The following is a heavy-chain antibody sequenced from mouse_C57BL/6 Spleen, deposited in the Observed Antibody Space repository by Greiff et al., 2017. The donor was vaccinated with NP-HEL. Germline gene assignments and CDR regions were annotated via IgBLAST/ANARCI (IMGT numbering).Heavy chain of an antibody. Sequence: EVQLQQSGPELVKPGASVKIPCKASGYTFTDYNMDWVKQSHGKSLEWIGDINPNNGGTIYNQKFKGKATLTVDKSSSTAYMELRSLTSEDTAVDYWGSRYDDGYYGGLAYWGQGTLVTVSA. CDR3: GSRYDDGYYGGLAY. D-gene: IGHD2-3*01. CDR1: GYTFTDYN. J-gene: IGHJ3*01. V-gene: IGHV1-18*01. CDR2: INPNNGGT.